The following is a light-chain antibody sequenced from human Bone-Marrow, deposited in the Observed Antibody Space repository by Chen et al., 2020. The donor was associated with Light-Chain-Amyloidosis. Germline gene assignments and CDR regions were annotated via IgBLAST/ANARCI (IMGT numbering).Light chain of an antibody. CDR2: DDS. J-gene: IGLJ3*02. CDR3: QVWDMSSDRPV. CDR1: NIGSTS. V-gene: IGLV3-21*02. Sequence: SYVLTQPSSVSVAPGQTATIACGGNNIGSTSVHWYQQTPGQAPLLVVYDDSDRPSGIPERLSGSNSGNTATLTISGVEAGDEAEYYCQVWDMSSDRPVFGGGTKLTVL.